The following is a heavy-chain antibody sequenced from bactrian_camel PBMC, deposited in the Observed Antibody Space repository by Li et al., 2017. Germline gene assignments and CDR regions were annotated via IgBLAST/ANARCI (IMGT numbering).Heavy chain of an antibody. J-gene: IGHJ6*01. CDR2: LDSNGIS. V-gene: IGHV3S53*01. D-gene: IGHD2*01. CDR3: AAGSRSWRKTCRGRADFDV. Sequence: HVQLVESGGGSVQAGGSLRLSCAASGAIRGGIRTGWLRQALDKEREGLAALDSNGISTYAESVKGRFTISLDKAINTLYLQMNSLKSEDTAMYYCAAGSRSWRKTCRGRADFDVWGQGTQVTVS. CDR1: GAIRGGIR.